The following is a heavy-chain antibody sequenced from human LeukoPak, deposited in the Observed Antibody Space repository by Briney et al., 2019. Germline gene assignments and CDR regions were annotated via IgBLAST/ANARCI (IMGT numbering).Heavy chain of an antibody. V-gene: IGHV1-46*01. CDR2: INPSGGST. CDR3: ARGPPFWSGTPPCDY. Sequence: ASVRVSCKASGYTFTSYYMHWVRQAPGQGLEWMGIINPSGGSTSYAQKFQGRVTMTRDMSTSTVYMELSSLRSEDTAVYYCARGPPFWSGTPPCDYWGQGTLVTVSS. J-gene: IGHJ4*02. D-gene: IGHD3-3*01. CDR1: GYTFTSYY.